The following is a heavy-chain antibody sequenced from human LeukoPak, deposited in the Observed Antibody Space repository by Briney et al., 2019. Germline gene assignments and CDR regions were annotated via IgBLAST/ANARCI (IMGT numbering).Heavy chain of an antibody. CDR2: ITSDGGST. CDR3: ARDWYHATDY. J-gene: IGHJ4*02. D-gene: IGHD2-2*01. V-gene: IGHV3-74*03. Sequence: PGGSLRLSCAASGFTFSITWMHWVRHVPGKGLVWVARITSDGGSTTYAESVKGRFTISRDNAKNTLYLEMDSLRAEDTAVYYCARDWYHATDYWGQGTLVTVSS. CDR1: GFTFSITW.